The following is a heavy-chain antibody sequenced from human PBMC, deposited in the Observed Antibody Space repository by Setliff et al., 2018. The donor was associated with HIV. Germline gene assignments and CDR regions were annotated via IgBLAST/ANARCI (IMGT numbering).Heavy chain of an antibody. CDR2: IWYDGSNK. V-gene: IGHV3-30*02. CDR3: AKDRRIGIAARPGGDAFDI. CDR1: GFTFSSYG. D-gene: IGHD6-6*01. Sequence: PGGSLRLSCAASGFTFSSYGMHWVRQAPGEGLEWVAVIWYDGSNKYYVDSVRGRFTISRDNSKNTLYLQMNSLRAEDTAVYYCAKDRRIGIAARPGGDAFDIWGQGTMVTVSS. J-gene: IGHJ3*02.